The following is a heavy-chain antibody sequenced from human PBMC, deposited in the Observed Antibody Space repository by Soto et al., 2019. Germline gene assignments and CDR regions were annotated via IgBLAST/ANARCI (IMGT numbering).Heavy chain of an antibody. CDR3: ARKRVTIFGVVIIDYYGMDV. V-gene: IGHV1-69*06. J-gene: IGHJ6*02. D-gene: IGHD3-3*01. CDR1: GGTFSIYA. CDR2: IIPIFGTA. Sequence: SVKVSCKASGGTFSIYAISCVLQSPLQWLDWMGGIIPIFGTANYAQKFQGRVTITADKSTSTAYMELSSLRSEDTAVYYCARKRVTIFGVVIIDYYGMDVWGQGTTVTVSS.